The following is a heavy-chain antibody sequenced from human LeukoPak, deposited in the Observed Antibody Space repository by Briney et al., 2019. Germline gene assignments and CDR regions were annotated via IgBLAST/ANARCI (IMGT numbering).Heavy chain of an antibody. CDR1: GGSISSSSYY. D-gene: IGHD3-3*01. J-gene: IGHJ4*02. CDR2: IYYSGST. Sequence: SETLSLTCTVSGGSISSSSYYWGWIRQSPGKGLEWIGSIYYSGSTYYNPSLKSRVTISVDTSKNQFSLKLSSVTAADTAVYYCARGTYYDFWSGQGLIDYWGQGTLVTVSS. V-gene: IGHV4-39*07. CDR3: ARGTYYDFWSGQGLIDY.